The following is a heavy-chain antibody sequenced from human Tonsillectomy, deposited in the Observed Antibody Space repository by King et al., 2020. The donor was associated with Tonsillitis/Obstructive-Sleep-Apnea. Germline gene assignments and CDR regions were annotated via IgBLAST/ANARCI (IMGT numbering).Heavy chain of an antibody. CDR1: GGSISSSSYH. Sequence: QLQESGPGLVKPSETLSLTCTVSGGSISSSSYHWGVIRQPPGKGLEWSGSIYYSGSPYYNPSLTSRVTISVDTSKNQFSLKLSSVTAADTAVYYCARHKSIASAFDYWGQETLLTVSS. CDR2: IYYSGSP. D-gene: IGHD6-6*01. J-gene: IGHJ4*02. CDR3: ARHKSIASAFDY. V-gene: IGHV4-39*01.